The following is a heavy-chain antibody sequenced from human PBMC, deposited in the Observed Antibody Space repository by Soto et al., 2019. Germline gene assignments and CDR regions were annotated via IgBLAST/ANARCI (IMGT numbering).Heavy chain of an antibody. CDR1: GGTFSSYA. J-gene: IGHJ5*02. CDR3: ASAHDCGGDCYSSPGVNWFDT. V-gene: IGHV1-69*13. CDR2: IIPIFGTA. D-gene: IGHD2-21*02. Sequence: SVKVSCKASGGTFSSYAISWVRQAPGQGLEWMGGIIPIFGTANYAQKFQGRVTITADESTSTAYMELSSLRSEDTAVYYCASAHDCGGDCYSSPGVNWFDTWGQGTLVTVSS.